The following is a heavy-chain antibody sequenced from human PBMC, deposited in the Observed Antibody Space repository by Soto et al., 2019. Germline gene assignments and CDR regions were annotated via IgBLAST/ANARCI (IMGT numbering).Heavy chain of an antibody. V-gene: IGHV4-39*01. CDR2: IYYSGST. D-gene: IGHD4-17*01. J-gene: IGHJ5*02. CDR1: GGSISSSSYY. CDR3: ARAPGLGDWFDP. Sequence: QLQLQESGPGLVKPSETLSLTCTVSGGSISSSSYYWGWIRQPPGKGLEWIGSIYYSGSTYYNPSLKSRVTISVDTSKNQFSQKLSSVTAADTAVYYCARAPGLGDWFDPGAREPWSPSPQ.